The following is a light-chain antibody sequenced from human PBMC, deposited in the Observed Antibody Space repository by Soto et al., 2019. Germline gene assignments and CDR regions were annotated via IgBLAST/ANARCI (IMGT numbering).Light chain of an antibody. CDR2: KAS. J-gene: IGKJ1*01. CDR1: QSISGW. Sequence: DIRMTQSPSTLSASVGDRVIITCRASQSISGWLAWYQQKPGKAPKLLIYKASTLESGVPSRFSGSGSGTEFTLTISSLQPDDFATYYCQQYDTYWTFGQGTKVEIK. V-gene: IGKV1-5*03. CDR3: QQYDTYWT.